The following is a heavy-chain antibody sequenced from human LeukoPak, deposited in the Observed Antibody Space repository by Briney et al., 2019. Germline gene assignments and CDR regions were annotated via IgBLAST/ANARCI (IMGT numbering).Heavy chain of an antibody. D-gene: IGHD3-10*01. CDR1: GYTFTGYY. CDR2: INPNSGGT. Sequence: ASVKVSCKASGYTFTGYYMHWVRQAPGQGLEWMGRINPNSGGTLYAQIFQGRVTMTRDTSISTAYMELSRLRSDDTAVYYCARDTRGLDYWYFDLWGRGTLVTVSS. CDR3: ARDTRGLDYWYFDL. J-gene: IGHJ2*01. V-gene: IGHV1-2*06.